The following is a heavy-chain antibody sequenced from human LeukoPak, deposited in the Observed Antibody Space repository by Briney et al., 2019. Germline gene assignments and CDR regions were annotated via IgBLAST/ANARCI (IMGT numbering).Heavy chain of an antibody. CDR1: GFTFSFYA. CDR3: ARDEGLNYWSGYYYRFDY. J-gene: IGHJ4*02. V-gene: IGHV3-30-3*01. CDR2: ISYDGSNK. D-gene: IGHD3-3*01. Sequence: GDSLRISCAASGFTFSFYAMHWVRLDPGKVLPRVAVISYDGSNKYYADSVKGRFTISRDNSKNTLYLQMNSLRAEDTAVYYCARDEGLNYWSGYYYRFDYWGQGTLVTVSS.